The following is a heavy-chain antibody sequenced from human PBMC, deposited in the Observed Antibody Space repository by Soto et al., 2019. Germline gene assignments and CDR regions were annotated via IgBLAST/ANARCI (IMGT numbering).Heavy chain of an antibody. CDR1: GYTFTAYY. Sequence: GASVKVSCKTSGYTFTAYYMHWLRQAPGHGLEWLGWTSPRTGGAKYSHKFQGRVSMTRNTSITTAYMEPTGLSTDDTAVYYCARSSGSYSKWLDSWGQGTLVTVSS. D-gene: IGHD3-10*01. CDR3: ARSSGSYSKWLDS. CDR2: TSPRTGGA. J-gene: IGHJ5*01. V-gene: IGHV1-2*02.